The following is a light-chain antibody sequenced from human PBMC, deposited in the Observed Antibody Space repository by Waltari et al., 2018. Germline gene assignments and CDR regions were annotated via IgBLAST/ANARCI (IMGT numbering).Light chain of an antibody. V-gene: IGKV1D-13*01. CDR2: DAS. Sequence: AVQLTQSPSSLSASVGDRVTVTCRASQGIRSALAWYQQKPGKPPKLLIYDASTLQSWVPPRFSGSGSGTDFTLTISSLQPEDFATYYCQQFNDFLGFGGGTKVEIK. J-gene: IGKJ4*01. CDR1: QGIRSA. CDR3: QQFNDFLG.